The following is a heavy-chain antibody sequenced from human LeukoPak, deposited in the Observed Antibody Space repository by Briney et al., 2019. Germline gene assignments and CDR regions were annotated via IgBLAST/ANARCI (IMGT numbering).Heavy chain of an antibody. D-gene: IGHD1-26*01. Sequence: GSLRLSCAASGFTFSSCGMDWVRQAPGKGLEWVAFIRSDGNNENYADSVRGRFTISRDNSKNTLYLQMNSLRVEDTAVYHCVKDYLVEAQRVYYFDYWGQGTLVTVSS. CDR2: IRSDGNNE. CDR1: GFTFSSCG. V-gene: IGHV3-30*02. CDR3: VKDYLVEAQRVYYFDY. J-gene: IGHJ4*02.